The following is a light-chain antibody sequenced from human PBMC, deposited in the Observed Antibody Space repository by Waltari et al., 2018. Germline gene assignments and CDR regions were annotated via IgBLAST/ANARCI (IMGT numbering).Light chain of an antibody. Sequence: QSALTQHASVSGSPGQSITISCTGTSSDVGRYNLSYWSQQYPGRAPKLMIYEVTKRPSVVSNRFSGSKSGNTASLTISGLQAEDEADYYCCSYADSQNIFGTGTKVTVL. J-gene: IGLJ1*01. CDR3: CSYADSQNI. V-gene: IGLV2-23*02. CDR2: EVT. CDR1: SSDVGRYNL.